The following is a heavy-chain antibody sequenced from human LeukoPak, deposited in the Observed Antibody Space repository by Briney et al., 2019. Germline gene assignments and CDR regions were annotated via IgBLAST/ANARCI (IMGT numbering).Heavy chain of an antibody. J-gene: IGHJ6*03. CDR2: IYSGGRT. CDR1: GFTVSSNY. V-gene: IGHV3-66*01. D-gene: IGHD3-10*01. Sequence: GGSLRLSCAASGFTVSSNYMSWVRQAPGKGLEWVSVIYSGGRTQYADSVKGRFSISRDNSKNTLYLQMNSLRAEDTAVYYCLGELILYYYYMDVWGKGTTVTVSS. CDR3: LGELILYYYYMDV.